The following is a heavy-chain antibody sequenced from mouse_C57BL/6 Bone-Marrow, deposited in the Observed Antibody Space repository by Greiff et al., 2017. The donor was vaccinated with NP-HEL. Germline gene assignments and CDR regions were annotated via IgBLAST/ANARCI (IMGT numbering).Heavy chain of an antibody. Sequence: QVQLKESGPGLVKPSQSLFLTCSITGFPITSGYYWIWIRQSPGKPLEWMGYITHSGETFYNPSLQSPISITRETSKNQFFLQLNSVTTEDTAMYYCAGDRDGSGVFAYWGQGTLVTVSA. V-gene: IGHV12-3*01. CDR1: GFPITSGYY. CDR3: AGDRDGSGVFAY. D-gene: IGHD2-3*01. CDR2: ITHSGET. J-gene: IGHJ3*01.